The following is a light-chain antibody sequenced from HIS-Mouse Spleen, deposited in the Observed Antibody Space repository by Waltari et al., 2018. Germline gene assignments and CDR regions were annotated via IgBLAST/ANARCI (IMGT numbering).Light chain of an antibody. CDR1: SSDVGSYKL. J-gene: IGLJ3*02. V-gene: IGLV2-23*01. Sequence: QSALTQPASVSGSPGQSITISCSSTSSDVGSYKLVCWYQQTPGKAPKLIIYEGSKRPSGVSNRFSGSKSGNTASLTISGLQAEDEADYYCCSYAGSSTWVFGGGTKLTVL. CDR3: CSYAGSSTWV. CDR2: EGS.